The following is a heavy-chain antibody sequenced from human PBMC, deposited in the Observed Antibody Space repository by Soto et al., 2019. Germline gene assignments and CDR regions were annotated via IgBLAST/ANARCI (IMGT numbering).Heavy chain of an antibody. D-gene: IGHD6-13*01. CDR2: IWYDGSNK. J-gene: IGHJ6*02. V-gene: IGHV3-30*02. CDR3: AKDNIAAAAYYCYGMDV. CDR1: GFTFSSYG. Sequence: GGSLRLSCAASGFTFSSYGMHWVRQAPGKGLEWVAVIWYDGSNKYYADSVKGRFTISRDNSKNTLYLQMNSLRAEDTAVYYCAKDNIAAAAYYCYGMDVWGQGTTVTVSS.